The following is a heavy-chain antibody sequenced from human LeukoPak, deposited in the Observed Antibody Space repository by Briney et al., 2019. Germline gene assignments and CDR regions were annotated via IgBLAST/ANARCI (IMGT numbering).Heavy chain of an antibody. CDR2: SSGSGGTT. Sequence: GGSLRLSCAASGFTFSSYSMNWVRQAPGKGLEWVSASSGSGGTTHYADSVKGRFTISRDNSKNTLYLQMSSLRAEDTAVYYCAKDGGGWYTSGWYYFDYWGQGTLVTVSS. CDR3: AKDGGGWYTSGWYYFDY. V-gene: IGHV3-23*01. J-gene: IGHJ4*02. CDR1: GFTFSSYS. D-gene: IGHD6-19*01.